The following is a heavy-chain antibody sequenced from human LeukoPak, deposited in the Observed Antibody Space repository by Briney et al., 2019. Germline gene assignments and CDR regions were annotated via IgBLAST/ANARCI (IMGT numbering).Heavy chain of an antibody. CDR2: ISSRSTTI. CDR3: ARGLGFFDY. Sequence: GGSLRLSCAASGFTFSTYSMNRVRQAPGKGLEWVSYISSRSTTIYYADSVKGRFTISRDNAKNSLYLQMNSLRAEDTAVYYCARGLGFFDYWGQGTLVTVSS. V-gene: IGHV3-48*04. D-gene: IGHD5-12*01. CDR1: GFTFSTYS. J-gene: IGHJ4*02.